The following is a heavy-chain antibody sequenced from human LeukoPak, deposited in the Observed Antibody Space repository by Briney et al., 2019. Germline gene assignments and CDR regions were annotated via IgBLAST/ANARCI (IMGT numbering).Heavy chain of an antibody. CDR3: ASGTGGGNPFDY. J-gene: IGHJ4*02. CDR2: IYYSGST. V-gene: IGHV4-39*07. CDR1: GGSISSSSYY. Sequence: SETLSLTCTVSGGSISSSSYYWGWIRQPPGKGLEWIGSIYYSGSTYYNPSLKGRVTISVDTSKNQFSLKLSSVTAADTAVYYCASGTGGGNPFDYWGQGTLVTVSS. D-gene: IGHD4-23*01.